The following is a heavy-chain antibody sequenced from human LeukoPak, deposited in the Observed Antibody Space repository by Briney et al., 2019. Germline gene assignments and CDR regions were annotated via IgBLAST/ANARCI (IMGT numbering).Heavy chain of an antibody. CDR2: IYPADSTA. V-gene: IGHV5-51*01. CDR3: ARLGVGGYRRYFDY. Sequence: GESLKISCKASGYSFTTYWIGWVRQMPGKGLEWMGIIYPADSTAHYSPSFQGQVTISVNKSINTAYLQWSRLKASDTAMYYCARLGVGGYRRYFDYWGQGTLVTVSS. D-gene: IGHD5-12*01. J-gene: IGHJ4*02. CDR1: GYSFTTYW.